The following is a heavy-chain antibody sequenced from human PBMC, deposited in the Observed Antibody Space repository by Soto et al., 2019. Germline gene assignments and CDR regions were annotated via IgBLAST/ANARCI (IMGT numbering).Heavy chain of an antibody. Sequence: LSLTCAVSGGSISSGGYSWSWIRQPPGKGLEWIGYIYHSGSTYYNPSLKSRVTISVDRSKNQFSLKLSSVTAADTAVYYCARENRRETFFDYWGQGTLVTVSS. J-gene: IGHJ4*02. CDR1: GGSISSGGYS. V-gene: IGHV4-30-2*01. CDR3: ARENRRETFFDY. CDR2: IYHSGST.